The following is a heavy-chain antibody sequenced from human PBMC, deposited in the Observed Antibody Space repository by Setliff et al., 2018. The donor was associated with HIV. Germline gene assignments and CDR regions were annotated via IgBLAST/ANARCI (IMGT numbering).Heavy chain of an antibody. CDR3: ARGGSRGSWYWDY. J-gene: IGHJ4*02. CDR1: GGFISTGGYT. CDR2: IYHSGNT. V-gene: IGHV4-30-2*01. Sequence: PSETLSLTCTVSGGFISTGGYTWSWIRQPPGKGPEWLGYIYHSGNTYYNPSLKSRVSISVDRSKNHFSLRLSSVTAADTAVYYCARGGSRGSWYWDYWGQGTLVTVYS. D-gene: IGHD6-13*01.